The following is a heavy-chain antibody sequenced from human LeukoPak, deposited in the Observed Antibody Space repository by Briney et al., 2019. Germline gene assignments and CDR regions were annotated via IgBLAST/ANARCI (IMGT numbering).Heavy chain of an antibody. V-gene: IGHV4-34*01. CDR3: ARGVDSSGWYSQAYYFDY. J-gene: IGHJ4*02. Sequence: SETLSLTCAVYGGSFSGYYWSWIRQPPGKGLEWIGETNHSGSTNYNPSLKSRVTISVDTSKNQFSLKLSSVTAADTAVYYCARGVDSSGWYSQAYYFDYWGQGTLVTVSS. D-gene: IGHD6-19*01. CDR1: GGSFSGYY. CDR2: TNHSGST.